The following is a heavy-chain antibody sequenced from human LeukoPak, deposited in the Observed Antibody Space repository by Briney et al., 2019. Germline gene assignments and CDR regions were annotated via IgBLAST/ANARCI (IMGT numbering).Heavy chain of an antibody. Sequence: GSLRLSCAASGFTFSSYGMHWVRQAPGKGLEWVAVISYDGSNKYYADSVKGRFTISRDNSKNTLYLQMNSLRAEDTAVYYCARSANPCSGGSCYWYYFDYWGQGTLVTVSS. CDR1: GFTFSSYG. CDR3: ARSANPCSGGSCYWYYFDY. D-gene: IGHD2-15*01. V-gene: IGHV3-30*03. CDR2: ISYDGSNK. J-gene: IGHJ4*02.